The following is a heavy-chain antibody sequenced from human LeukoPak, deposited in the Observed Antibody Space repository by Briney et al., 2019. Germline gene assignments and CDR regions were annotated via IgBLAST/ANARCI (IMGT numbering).Heavy chain of an antibody. Sequence: ASVKVSCMASGYTFTSYDINWVRQATGQGLEWMGWMNPNSGNTGYAQKFQGRVTMTRNTSISTAYMELSSLRSEDTAVYYCARGLDSSGWYYYYYYMDVWGKGTTVTVSS. D-gene: IGHD6-19*01. J-gene: IGHJ6*03. CDR3: ARGLDSSGWYYYYYYMDV. V-gene: IGHV1-8*01. CDR1: GYTFTSYD. CDR2: MNPNSGNT.